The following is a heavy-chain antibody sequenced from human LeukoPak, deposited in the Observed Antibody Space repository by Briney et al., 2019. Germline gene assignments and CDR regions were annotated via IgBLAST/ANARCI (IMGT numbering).Heavy chain of an antibody. D-gene: IGHD1-26*01. CDR1: GCSISSGYY. CDR2: IYHSGST. CDR3: ARDPRYRGSYYFGEFDY. Sequence: SETLSLTCTVSGCSISSGYYWGWIRQPPGKGLEWIGSIYHSGSTYYNPSLKSRVTISVDTSKNQFSLKLSSVTAADTAVYYCARDPRYRGSYYFGEFDYWGQGTLVTVSS. V-gene: IGHV4-38-2*02. J-gene: IGHJ4*02.